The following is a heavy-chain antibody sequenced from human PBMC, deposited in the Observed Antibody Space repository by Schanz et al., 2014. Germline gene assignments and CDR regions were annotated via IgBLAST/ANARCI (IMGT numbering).Heavy chain of an antibody. CDR1: GGSIRTYF. CDR3: ARQYSGWSRFDP. Sequence: QVQLQESGPGLVKPSETLSLTCSVSGGSIRTYFWAWIRQPPGKGLEWIGFIYYSGSTNYNPSLKGVATTSVTMSKTLSPLPPNSGTAADTGVYYCARQYSGWSRFDPWGQGIRVTVSS. D-gene: IGHD6-19*01. CDR2: IYYSGST. J-gene: IGHJ5*02. V-gene: IGHV4-59*08.